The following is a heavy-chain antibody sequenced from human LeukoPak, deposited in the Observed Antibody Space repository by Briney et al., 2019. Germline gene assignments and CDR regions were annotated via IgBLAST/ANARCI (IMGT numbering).Heavy chain of an antibody. J-gene: IGHJ4*02. CDR3: ARQRGITMVRGPFDY. D-gene: IGHD3-10*01. Sequence: SETLSLTCTVSGGSISSYHWNWIRQSPGKGLEWIGYIYDIGSTTYNPSLKSRVTISVDPSNNQFSLKLNSVTAADTAVYYCARQRGITMVRGPFDYWGQGTLVTVSS. V-gene: IGHV4-59*08. CDR1: GGSISSYH. CDR2: IYDIGST.